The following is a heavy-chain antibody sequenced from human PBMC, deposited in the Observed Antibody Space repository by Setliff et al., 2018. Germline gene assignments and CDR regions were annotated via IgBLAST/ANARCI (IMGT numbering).Heavy chain of an antibody. Sequence: TLSLTCAVYGGSFSTYFWSWIRQPPGKGLEWIGEISHSGSPNWIGEINHSGSPNYNPSLKSRVTMSVDTSKNQFSLKLTSVTAADTAVYYCRVWVDMIEVDSWAQGTLVTVSS. CDR1: GGSFSTYF. J-gene: IGHJ4*02. CDR2: INHSGSP. D-gene: IGHD3-22*01. CDR3: RVWVDMIEVDS. V-gene: IGHV4-34*01.